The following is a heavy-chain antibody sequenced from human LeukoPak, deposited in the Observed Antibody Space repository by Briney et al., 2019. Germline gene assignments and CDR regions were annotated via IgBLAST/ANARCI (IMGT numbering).Heavy chain of an antibody. CDR2: ISWNSGNI. CDR1: GFTFNDYG. D-gene: IGHD6-13*01. V-gene: IGHV3-9*01. J-gene: IGHJ5*02. CDR3: AKELIAAAWEGRFTNWFDP. Sequence: GGSLRLSCAASGFTFNDYGMHWVRHAPGKGREWVSGISWNSGNIVYADYGKGRFTISRYNSKTTLYLQMNSLTSEDTAVYYCAKELIAAAWEGRFTNWFDPWGQGTLVTVSS.